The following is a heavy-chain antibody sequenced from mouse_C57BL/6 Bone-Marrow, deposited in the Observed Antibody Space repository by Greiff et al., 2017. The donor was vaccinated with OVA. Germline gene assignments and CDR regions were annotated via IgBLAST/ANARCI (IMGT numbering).Heavy chain of an antibody. CDR2: INPSSGYT. CDR3: ASHYGSSPFDD. CDR1: GYTFTSYT. V-gene: IGHV1-4*01. Sequence: VQLQESGAELARPGASVKMSCKASGYTFTSYTMHWVKQRPGQGLEWIGYINPSSGYTKYNQKFKDKATLTADKSSSTAYMQLSSLTSEDSAVYYCASHYGSSPFDDWGQGTTLTVSS. D-gene: IGHD1-1*01. J-gene: IGHJ2*01.